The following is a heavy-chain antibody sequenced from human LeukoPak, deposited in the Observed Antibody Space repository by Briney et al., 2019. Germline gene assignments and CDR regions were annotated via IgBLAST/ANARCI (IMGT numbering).Heavy chain of an antibody. Sequence: GGSLRLSCAVSGFTFSDYGMHWVRQAPGKGLEWVAVIAYDSSHKYCADSVKGRFTISRDNSKNTLYLQMNSLRPEDTAVYYCAKDGPERIFEYWGQGTPVTVSA. D-gene: IGHD1-14*01. CDR3: AKDGPERIFEY. J-gene: IGHJ4*02. V-gene: IGHV3-30*18. CDR2: IAYDSSHK. CDR1: GFTFSDYG.